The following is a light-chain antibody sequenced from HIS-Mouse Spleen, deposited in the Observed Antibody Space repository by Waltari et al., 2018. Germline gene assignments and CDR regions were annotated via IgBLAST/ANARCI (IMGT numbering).Light chain of an antibody. CDR2: DAS. Sequence: EIVLTQSPATLSLSPGERATLSCRASQRVSSYLAWYQPKPGQAPRLLIYDASNRATGITARFSGSGSGTDFTLTISSLEPEDFAVYYCQQRSNWPPGLLTFGGGTKVEIK. J-gene: IGKJ4*01. V-gene: IGKV3-11*01. CDR1: QRVSSY. CDR3: QQRSNWPPGLLT.